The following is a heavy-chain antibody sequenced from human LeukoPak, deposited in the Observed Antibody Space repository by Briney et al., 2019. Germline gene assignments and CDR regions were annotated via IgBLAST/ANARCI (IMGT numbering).Heavy chain of an antibody. Sequence: PGGSLRVSCAASGFTFSSYWMNWVRQAPGKGLEWVATIKEDGSEKYYVDSVKGRSTISRDNAKNSLYLQLNSMRAEDTAVYYCARRRSYLDYWGQGTLVTVSS. CDR2: IKEDGSEK. CDR3: ARRRSYLDY. CDR1: GFTFSSYW. J-gene: IGHJ4*02. V-gene: IGHV3-7*01.